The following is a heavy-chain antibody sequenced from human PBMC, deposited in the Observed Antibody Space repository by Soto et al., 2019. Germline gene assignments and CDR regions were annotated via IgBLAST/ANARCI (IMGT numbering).Heavy chain of an antibody. CDR2: ISYDGTNK. D-gene: IGHD6-19*01. V-gene: IGHV3-30*18. J-gene: IGHJ6*02. CDR3: AKTFPSGWGFYYYYGMDV. Sequence: GGSLRLSCAASGFTFSSYDMHWVRQAPGKGLEWVAVISYDGTNKYFADSVKGRFTISRDNSKNKLYLQMNSLRAEDTAVYYCAKTFPSGWGFYYYYGMDVWGQGTTVTVSS. CDR1: GFTFSSYD.